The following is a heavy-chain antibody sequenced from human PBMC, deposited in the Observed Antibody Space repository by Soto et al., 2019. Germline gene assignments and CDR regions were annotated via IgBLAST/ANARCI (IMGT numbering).Heavy chain of an antibody. D-gene: IGHD4-4*01. J-gene: IGHJ6*03. CDR3: AAGMTTVSYYYYMDV. V-gene: IGHV1-58*02. CDR2: IVVGSGNT. CDR1: GFTFTSSA. Sequence: SVKVSCKASGFTFTSSATQWVRQARGQRLEWIGWIVVGSGNTNYAQKFQERVTITRDMSTSTAYMELSSLRSEDTAVYYCAAGMTTVSYYYYMDVWGKGTTVTVSS.